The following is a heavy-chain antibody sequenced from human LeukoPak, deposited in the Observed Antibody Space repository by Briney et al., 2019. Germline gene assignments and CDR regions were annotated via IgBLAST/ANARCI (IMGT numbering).Heavy chain of an antibody. V-gene: IGHV3-66*01. CDR1: GFTFSSYA. D-gene: IGHD6-13*01. CDR3: ARVGNTAEAGTVDY. Sequence: PGGSLRLSCAASGFTFSSYAMSWVRQAPGKGLEWVSVIFGGGSTYYADSVKGRFTISRDNSKNTVYLQMNSLRSEDTAVYYCARVGNTAEAGTVDYWGQGTLVTVSS. J-gene: IGHJ4*02. CDR2: IFGGGST.